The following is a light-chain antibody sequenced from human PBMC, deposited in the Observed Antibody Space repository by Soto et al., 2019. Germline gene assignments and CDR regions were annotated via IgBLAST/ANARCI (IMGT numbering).Light chain of an antibody. CDR1: SSDIGRYKF. CDR3: SSSTNTNTLVI. V-gene: IGLV2-14*01. J-gene: IGLJ2*01. Sequence: QSVLTQPASVSGSPGQSITISCTGISSDIGRYKFVSWFQQHPGKAPKLMIFEGTNRPSGVSNRFSGSKSGNTASLTISGLQAEDEAIYFCSSSTNTNTLVIFGGGTKLTVL. CDR2: EGT.